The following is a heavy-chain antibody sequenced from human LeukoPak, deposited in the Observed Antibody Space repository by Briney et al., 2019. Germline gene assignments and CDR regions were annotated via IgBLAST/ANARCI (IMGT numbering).Heavy chain of an antibody. V-gene: IGHV4-30-4*01. D-gene: IGHD6-13*01. CDR3: ARATSSSHVY. CDR1: GGSVSSGDYY. Sequence: NASESLSLTCTVSGGSVSSGDYYWSWIRQPSGKGLEWIGYIYYSGSTYYKPSLESRITMSVDTSKNQFSLKLSSVTATDTAVYYCARATSSSHVYWGQGTLVTVSS. CDR2: IYYSGST. J-gene: IGHJ4*02.